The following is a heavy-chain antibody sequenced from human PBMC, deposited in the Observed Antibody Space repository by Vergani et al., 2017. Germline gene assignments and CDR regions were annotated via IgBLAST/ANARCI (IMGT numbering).Heavy chain of an antibody. D-gene: IGHD2-21*01. CDR1: GFTFTNFA. CDR3: AKDLVIYSGDALEAFDI. Sequence: EVQLLESGGNLVQPGGSLRLSCAASGFTFTNFAMTWVRQAPGEGLEWVSGISGSGGFTYYADSVKGRFTISRDNSKNTMFLQMNNLRAEDTAVYYCAKDLVIYSGDALEAFDIWGQGTMVTVSS. V-gene: IGHV3-23*01. J-gene: IGHJ3*02. CDR2: ISGSGGFT.